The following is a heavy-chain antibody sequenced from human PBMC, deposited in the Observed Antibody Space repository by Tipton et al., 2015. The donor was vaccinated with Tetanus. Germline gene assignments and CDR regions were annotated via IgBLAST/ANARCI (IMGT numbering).Heavy chain of an antibody. CDR3: ARVQEQRIYYYGMDV. D-gene: IGHD6-25*01. V-gene: IGHV1-18*01. CDR2: ISAYNGKT. J-gene: IGHJ6*02. CDR1: GYNFVNFG. Sequence: QSGPEVKKSGASVKVSCKASGYNFVNFGISWVRQAPGQGLEWMGWISAYNGKTKYAQRLQGRVTMTTDRSASTAYMDLRRLRSDDTAVYYCARVQEQRIYYYGMDVWGQGTTVTVSS.